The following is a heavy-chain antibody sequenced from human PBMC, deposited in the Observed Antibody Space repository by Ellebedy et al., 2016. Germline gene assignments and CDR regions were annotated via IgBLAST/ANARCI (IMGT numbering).Heavy chain of an antibody. Sequence: GESLKISXAASGFTFSSYAMSWVRQAPGKGLEWVSAISGSGGSTYYADSVKGRFTISRDNSKNTLYLQMNSLRAEDTAVYYCARGGGSGWDYWGQGTLVTVSS. J-gene: IGHJ4*02. CDR2: ISGSGGST. D-gene: IGHD6-19*01. V-gene: IGHV3-23*01. CDR3: ARGGGSGWDY. CDR1: GFTFSSYA.